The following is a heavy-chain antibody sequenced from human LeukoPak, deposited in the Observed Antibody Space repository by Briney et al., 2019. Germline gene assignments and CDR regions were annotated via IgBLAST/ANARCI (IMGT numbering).Heavy chain of an antibody. CDR1: GGSISSYY. D-gene: IGHD3-16*01. CDR3: ARVRGDFEAD. J-gene: IGHJ1*01. V-gene: IGHV4-59*01. CDR2: RYYSGST. Sequence: SETLSLPCSVSGGSISSYYWTWIRQPPGKGLEWIGYRYYSGSTTYNPSLKSRVTISVDTSKSQFSLKLISVTAADTAIYYCARVRGDFEADWGQGTLVTVSS.